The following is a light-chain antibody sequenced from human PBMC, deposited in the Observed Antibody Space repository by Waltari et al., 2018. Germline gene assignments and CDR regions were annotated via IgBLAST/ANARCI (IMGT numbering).Light chain of an antibody. CDR1: SSNIGAGYD. CDR3: QSYDNSLSGVV. CDR2: ANN. V-gene: IGLV1-40*01. J-gene: IGLJ2*01. Sequence: QSVLTQPPSVSGAPGQRVTISCTGNSSNIGAGYDVHWYQQLPETAPKLLFLANNHRPSGVPDRFSGSKSGTSASLAITGLQAEDEAHYHCQSYDNSLSGVVFGGGTKLTVL.